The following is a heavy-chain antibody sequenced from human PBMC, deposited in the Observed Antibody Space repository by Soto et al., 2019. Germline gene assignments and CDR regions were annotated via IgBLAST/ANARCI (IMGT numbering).Heavy chain of an antibody. Sequence: SETLSLTCSVSGGSISSYYWSWIRQPPGKGLEWIGYIYYSVSTNYNPSLKSRVTISVDRSKNQFSLKLSSVTAADAAVYYCARLLGCSGGSCYQGAFDIWGQGKMVTVSS. V-gene: IGHV4-59*12. CDR2: IYYSVST. D-gene: IGHD2-15*01. CDR1: GGSISSYY. CDR3: ARLLGCSGGSCYQGAFDI. J-gene: IGHJ3*02.